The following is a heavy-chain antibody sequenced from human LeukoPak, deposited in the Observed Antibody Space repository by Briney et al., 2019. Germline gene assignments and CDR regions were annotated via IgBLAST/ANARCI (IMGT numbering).Heavy chain of an antibody. Sequence: ASVTLSCKASGYTFTGYYMHWVRQAPGQGLEWMGWINPNSGGTNYAQKFQGRVTMTRDTSISTAYMELSRLRSDDTAVYYCARAWTRIQLWLLSDYWGQGTLVTVSS. CDR1: GYTFTGYY. V-gene: IGHV1-2*02. J-gene: IGHJ4*02. D-gene: IGHD5-18*01. CDR2: INPNSGGT. CDR3: ARAWTRIQLWLLSDY.